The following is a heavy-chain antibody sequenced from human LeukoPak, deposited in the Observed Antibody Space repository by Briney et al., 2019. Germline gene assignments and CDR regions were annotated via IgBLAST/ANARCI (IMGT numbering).Heavy chain of an antibody. CDR3: ARRALDNPYYYYGMDV. Sequence: PGGPLRLSCAASGFTFSDYYMSWIRQAPGKGLEWVSYISSSGSTIYYADSVKGRFTISRDNAKNSLYLQMNSLRAEDTAVYYCARRALDNPYYYYGMDVWGQGTTVTVSS. D-gene: IGHD2-2*03. CDR1: GFTFSDYY. CDR2: ISSSGSTI. V-gene: IGHV3-11*01. J-gene: IGHJ6*02.